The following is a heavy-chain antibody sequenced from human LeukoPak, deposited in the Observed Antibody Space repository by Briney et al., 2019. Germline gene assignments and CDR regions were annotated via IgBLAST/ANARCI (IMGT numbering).Heavy chain of an antibody. Sequence: GGSLRLSCAASGFTFSSHWMNWARQAPGKGLEWVANIKQDGSEKYYVDSVKGRFTISRDNAKNTLYLQMNSLRAEDTAVYYCARSDFWSGYYDYWGQGTLVTVSS. CDR3: ARSDFWSGYYDY. J-gene: IGHJ4*02. CDR1: GFTFSSHW. D-gene: IGHD3-3*01. V-gene: IGHV3-7*01. CDR2: IKQDGSEK.